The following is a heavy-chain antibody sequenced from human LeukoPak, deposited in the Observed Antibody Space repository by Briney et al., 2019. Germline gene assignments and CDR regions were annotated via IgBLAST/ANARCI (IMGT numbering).Heavy chain of an antibody. CDR2: INPNSGGT. J-gene: IGHJ6*02. Sequence: ASVKVSCKASGYTFTGYYMHWVRQAPGQGLEWMGWINPNSGGTNYAQKFQGRVTMTRDTSISTAYMELSRLRSEDTAVYYCGYGSGSYYGMDVWGQGTTVTVSS. CDR1: GYTFTGYY. D-gene: IGHD3-10*01. V-gene: IGHV1-2*02. CDR3: GYGSGSYYGMDV.